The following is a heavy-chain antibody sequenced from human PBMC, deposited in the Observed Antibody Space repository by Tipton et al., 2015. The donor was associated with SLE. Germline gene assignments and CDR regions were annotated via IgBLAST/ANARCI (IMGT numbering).Heavy chain of an antibody. J-gene: IGHJ6*02. CDR1: GGSISSSSYC. V-gene: IGHV4-39*07. D-gene: IGHD3-3*01. CDR2: IYYSGST. CDR3: ARRTGAIFGVVIYYYYYGMDV. Sequence: TLSLTCTVSGGSISSSSYCWGWIRQPPGKGLEWIGSIYYSGSTYYNPSLKSRVTISVDTSKNQFSLKLSSVTAADTAVYYCARRTGAIFGVVIYYYYYGMDVWGQGTTVTVSS.